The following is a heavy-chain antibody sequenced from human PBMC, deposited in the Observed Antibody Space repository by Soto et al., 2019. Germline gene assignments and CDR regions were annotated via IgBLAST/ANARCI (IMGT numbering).Heavy chain of an antibody. CDR3: ARFLMEEGYFDY. CDR2: ISSSSSYT. D-gene: IGHD3-10*01. V-gene: IGHV3-11*03. Sequence: PGGSLRLSCAASGFTFSDYYMSWIRQAPGKGLEWVSYISSSSSYTNYADSVKGRFTISRDNAKNSLYLQMNSLRAEDTAVYYCARFLMEEGYFDYWGQGTLVTVSS. CDR1: GFTFSDYY. J-gene: IGHJ4*02.